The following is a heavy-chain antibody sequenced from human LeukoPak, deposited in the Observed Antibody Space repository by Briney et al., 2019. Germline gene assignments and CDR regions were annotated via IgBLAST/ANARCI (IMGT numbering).Heavy chain of an antibody. CDR2: FDPEDGET. J-gene: IGHJ6*02. Sequence: ASVKVSCKVSGYTLTELSMHWVRQAPGKGLEWMGGFDPEDGETIYAQKFQGRVTMTEDTSTDTAYMELSSLRSEDTAVYYCATGDPVAMVRDYYGMDVWGQGTTVTVSS. V-gene: IGHV1-24*01. CDR1: GYTLTELS. CDR3: ATGDPVAMVRDYYGMDV. D-gene: IGHD3-10*01.